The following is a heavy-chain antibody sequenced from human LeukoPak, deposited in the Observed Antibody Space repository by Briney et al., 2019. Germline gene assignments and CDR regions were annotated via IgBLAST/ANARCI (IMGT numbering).Heavy chain of an antibody. V-gene: IGHV4-59*01. Sequence: PSETLSLTCTVSNGSISNYFWSWIRQPPGKGLEWIGYVHHSGTANYNPSLMSRVNISIDTSEHRLSLKLSSVTAADTALYYCASLGGYYESSSYSQLDAFDISGQGTMVTVSS. D-gene: IGHD3-22*01. CDR1: NGSISNYF. CDR3: ASLGGYYESSSYSQLDAFDI. J-gene: IGHJ3*02. CDR2: VHHSGTA.